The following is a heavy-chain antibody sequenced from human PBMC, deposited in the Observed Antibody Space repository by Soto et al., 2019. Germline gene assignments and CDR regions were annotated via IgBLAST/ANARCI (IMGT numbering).Heavy chain of an antibody. Sequence: TLSLTCAVSGGSFTSNNWWTWVRQPPGQGLEWIGEIYRTGGTNYNPSLKSRVTIPLDKSENQFSLKVTSLTAADTAVYYCASRDPGTSVDYWGQGTLVTVYS. J-gene: IGHJ4*02. CDR1: GGSFTSNNW. CDR2: IYRTGGT. D-gene: IGHD1-7*01. CDR3: ASRDPGTSVDY. V-gene: IGHV4-4*02.